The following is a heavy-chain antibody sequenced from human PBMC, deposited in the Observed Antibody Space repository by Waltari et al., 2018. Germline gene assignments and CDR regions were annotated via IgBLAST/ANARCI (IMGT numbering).Heavy chain of an antibody. D-gene: IGHD6-13*01. J-gene: IGHJ6*02. V-gene: IGHV1-24*01. CDR1: GYTFTGYF. Sequence: QVQLVQSGAEVKKPGASVKVSCKASGYTFTGYFMHWVRQAPGKGLEWMGGFDPEDGETIYAEKFQGRVTMTEDTSTDTAYMELSSLRSEDTAVYYCATGVGYSSSPRLGYYYYYGMDVWGQGTTVTVSS. CDR3: ATGVGYSSSPRLGYYYYYGMDV. CDR2: FDPEDGET.